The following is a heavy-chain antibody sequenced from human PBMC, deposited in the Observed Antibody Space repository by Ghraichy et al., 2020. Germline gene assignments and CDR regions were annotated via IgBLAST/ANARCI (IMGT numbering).Heavy chain of an antibody. CDR3: ARGYSSGWYIDC. J-gene: IGHJ4*02. V-gene: IGHV4-34*01. Sequence: GSLRLSCSVYGGSFSGYYWTWIRQPPGKGLEWIGEINHSGSTDYNPSLKTRVTISVDTSKNQFSLRVNSVTAADTAVYYCARGYSSGWYIDCWGQGTPVTVSS. CDR2: INHSGST. CDR1: GGSFSGYY. D-gene: IGHD6-19*01.